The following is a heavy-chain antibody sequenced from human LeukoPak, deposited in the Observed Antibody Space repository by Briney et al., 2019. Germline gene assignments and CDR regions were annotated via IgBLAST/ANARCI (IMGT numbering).Heavy chain of an antibody. CDR2: ISYDGSNK. CDR1: GFTFSSYG. V-gene: IGHV3-30*18. D-gene: IGHD3-9*01. CDR3: AKDRARYFDWLLSLDY. J-gene: IGHJ4*02. Sequence: PGRSLRLSCAASGFTFSSYGMHWVRRAPGKGLEWVAVISYDGSNKYYADSVKGRFTISRDNSKNTLYLQMNSLRAEDTAVYYCAKDRARYFDWLLSLDYWGQGTLVTVSS.